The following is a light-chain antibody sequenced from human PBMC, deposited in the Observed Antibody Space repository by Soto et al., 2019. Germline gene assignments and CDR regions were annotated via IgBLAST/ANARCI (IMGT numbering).Light chain of an antibody. CDR2: GAS. V-gene: IGKV3-20*01. Sequence: EIVLTQSPGTLSLSPGERATLSCRASQSVSSNYLAWYQQKPGQAPRPLIYGASSRATGIPDRFSGSGSGTDFSLTISRLEPEDFAVYYCQQYGSSPITFGQGTRL. J-gene: IGKJ5*01. CDR1: QSVSSNY. CDR3: QQYGSSPIT.